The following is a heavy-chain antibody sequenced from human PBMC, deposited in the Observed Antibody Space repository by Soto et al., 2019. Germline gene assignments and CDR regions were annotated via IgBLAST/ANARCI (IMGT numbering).Heavy chain of an antibody. CDR2: ISGSGGST. J-gene: IGHJ5*02. D-gene: IGHD3-3*01. Sequence: SGGSLRLSCAASGFTFSSYAMSWVRQAPGKGLEWVSAISGSGGSTYYADSVKGRFTISRDNSKNTLYLQMNSLRAEDTAVYYCANGPNYDFWSANWFDPWGQGTLVTVSS. CDR1: GFTFSSYA. V-gene: IGHV3-23*01. CDR3: ANGPNYDFWSANWFDP.